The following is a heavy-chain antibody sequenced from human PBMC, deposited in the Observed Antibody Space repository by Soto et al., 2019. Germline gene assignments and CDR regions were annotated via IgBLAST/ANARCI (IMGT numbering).Heavy chain of an antibody. D-gene: IGHD3-9*01. Sequence: ASVKVSCKASGYTFTSYGISWVRQAPGQGLEWMGWISAYNGNTNYAQKLQGRVTMTTDTSTSTAYMELRSLRSDDTAVYYRARELRYFDRLNWXDPWGQGTLVTVSS. CDR1: GYTFTSYG. J-gene: IGHJ5*02. CDR3: ARELRYFDRLNWXDP. CDR2: ISAYNGNT. V-gene: IGHV1-18*01.